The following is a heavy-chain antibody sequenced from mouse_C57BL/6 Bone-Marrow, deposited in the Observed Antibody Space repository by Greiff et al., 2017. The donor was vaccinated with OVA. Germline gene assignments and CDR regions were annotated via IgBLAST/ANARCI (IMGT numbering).Heavy chain of an antibody. CDR2: INYDGSST. Sequence: GQRVESEGGLVQPGSSMKLSCTASGFTFSDYYMAWVRQVPEKGLEWVANINYDGSSTYYLDSLKSRFIISRDNAKNILYLQMSSLKSEDTATYYCARIYYYGSSYLYFDYWGQGTTLTVSS. D-gene: IGHD1-1*01. CDR3: ARIYYYGSSYLYFDY. CDR1: GFTFSDYY. V-gene: IGHV5-16*01. J-gene: IGHJ2*01.